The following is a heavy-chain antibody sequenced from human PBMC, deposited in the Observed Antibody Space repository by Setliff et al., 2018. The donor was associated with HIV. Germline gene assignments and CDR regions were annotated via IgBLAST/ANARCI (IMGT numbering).Heavy chain of an antibody. CDR2: IYYTGST. CDR1: GDSLSGGDSY. J-gene: IGHJ3*02. D-gene: IGHD1-26*01. CDR3: ARRSLNSTPDAFGI. Sequence: PSETLSLTCSVSGDSLSGGDSYWAWIRQPPGKGLEWIGSIYYTGSTFSNPSLKSRVTISGDTTRSQFSLKLDSVTAADTALYYCARRSLNSTPDAFGIWGQGTMVTVSS. V-gene: IGHV4-39*01.